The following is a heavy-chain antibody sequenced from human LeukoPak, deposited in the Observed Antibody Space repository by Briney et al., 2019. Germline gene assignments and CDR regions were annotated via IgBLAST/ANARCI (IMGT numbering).Heavy chain of an antibody. Sequence: PGGSLRLSCAASGFTFSSYAMHWVRQAPGKGLEWVAVISHDGSNKYYADSVKGRFTISRDNSKNTLYLQMNSLRAEDTAVYYCAREPYSSSWYLPESDYWGQGTLVTVSS. V-gene: IGHV3-30*04. CDR3: AREPYSSSWYLPESDY. J-gene: IGHJ4*02. D-gene: IGHD6-13*01. CDR2: ISHDGSNK. CDR1: GFTFSSYA.